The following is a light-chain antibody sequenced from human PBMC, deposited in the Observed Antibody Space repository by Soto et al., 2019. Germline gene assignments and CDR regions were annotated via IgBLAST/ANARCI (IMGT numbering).Light chain of an antibody. CDR1: QSISSW. Sequence: DIQMTQSPSTLSASVGDRVTITVRASQSISSWLAWYQQKPGKAPKLLIYDASSLESGVPSRFSGSGSGTEFTLTISSLQPDDFATYYCLQYNSYWTFGQGTKVDIK. J-gene: IGKJ1*01. V-gene: IGKV1-5*01. CDR2: DAS. CDR3: LQYNSYWT.